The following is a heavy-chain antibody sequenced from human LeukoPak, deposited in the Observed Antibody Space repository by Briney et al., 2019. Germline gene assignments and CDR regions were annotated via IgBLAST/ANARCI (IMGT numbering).Heavy chain of an antibody. CDR3: TRSTNLEAFDI. CDR1: GGSVSSGTYY. Sequence: PSETLSLTCTVSGGSVSSGTYYWSWIRQPPGKGLGWIGYIYYSGSTNYNPSLKSRVTVSVDTSKNQCSLKLSSVTTADTVVYYCTRSTNLEAFDIWGQGTMVTVSS. V-gene: IGHV4-61*01. J-gene: IGHJ3*02. CDR2: IYYSGST. D-gene: IGHD2-8*01.